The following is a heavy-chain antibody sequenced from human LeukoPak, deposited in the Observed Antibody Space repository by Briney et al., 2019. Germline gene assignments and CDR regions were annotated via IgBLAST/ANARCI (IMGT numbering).Heavy chain of an antibody. CDR2: ISAYNGNT. V-gene: IGHV1-18*01. Sequence: ASVKVSCKASGYTFTSYGISWVRQAPGQGLEWMGWISAYNGNTNYAQKLQGRVTMTKDTSTSTAYMELRSVRADDTAVYYCARHSNWFDPWGQGTLVTVSS. CDR3: ARHSNWFDP. J-gene: IGHJ5*02. CDR1: GYTFTSYG.